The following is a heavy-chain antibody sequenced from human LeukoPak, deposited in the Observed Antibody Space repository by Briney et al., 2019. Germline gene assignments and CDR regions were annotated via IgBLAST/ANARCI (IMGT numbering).Heavy chain of an antibody. CDR1: GFTFSSYG. V-gene: IGHV3-30*02. Sequence: GGSLRLSCAVSGFTFSSYGMHWVRQAPGKGLEWVAFIRYDGSNKYYADSVKGRFTISRDNSKNTLYLQMNSLRAEDTAMYYCAKSVTTMVRGYFDYWGQGTLVTVSS. CDR2: IRYDGSNK. J-gene: IGHJ4*02. CDR3: AKSVTTMVRGYFDY. D-gene: IGHD3-10*01.